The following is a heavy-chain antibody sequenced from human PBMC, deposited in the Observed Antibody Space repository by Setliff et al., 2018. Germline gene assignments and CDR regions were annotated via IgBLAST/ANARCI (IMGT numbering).Heavy chain of an antibody. CDR2: LYTSGDT. V-gene: IGHV4-4*07. CDR1: GGSISSHY. CDR3: ARDRVVVLAGRRGFYFDY. J-gene: IGHJ4*02. D-gene: IGHD2-15*01. Sequence: SETLSLTCNVSGGSISSHYWTWIRQPAGKGLEWIGRLYTSGDTNYNPSLKSRVSMSLDTSKNQFSLKLSSVTAADTAVYYCARDRVVVLAGRRGFYFDYWGQGTLVTVSS.